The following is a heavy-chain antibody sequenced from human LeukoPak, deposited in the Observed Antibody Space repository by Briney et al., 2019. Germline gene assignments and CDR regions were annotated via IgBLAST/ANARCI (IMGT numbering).Heavy chain of an antibody. CDR3: VTPRSWELSDMAV. CDR2: VYHNGNT. Sequence: SETLSLTCTVSGYSITTNYYWGWIRQPPGTGREWIGSVYHNGNTYYNSSLKSRVIISVDTSKNEFSMQMTSVTAADTAVYYCVTPRSWELSDMAVWGKGTTVIVSS. V-gene: IGHV4-38-2*02. D-gene: IGHD1-26*01. CDR1: GYSITTNYY. J-gene: IGHJ6*03.